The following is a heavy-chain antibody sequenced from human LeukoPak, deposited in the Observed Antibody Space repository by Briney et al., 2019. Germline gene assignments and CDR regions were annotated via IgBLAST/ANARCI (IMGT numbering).Heavy chain of an antibody. Sequence: PGGSLRLSCAASGFTFSSYAMSWVRQAPGKGLEWVSSISSSSSYIYYADSVKGRFTISRDNAKNSLYLQMNSLRAEDTAVYYCARDPYRDPPRVDVWGQGTTVTVSS. J-gene: IGHJ6*02. CDR1: GFTFSSYA. D-gene: IGHD1-26*01. CDR3: ARDPYRDPPRVDV. V-gene: IGHV3-21*01. CDR2: ISSSSSYI.